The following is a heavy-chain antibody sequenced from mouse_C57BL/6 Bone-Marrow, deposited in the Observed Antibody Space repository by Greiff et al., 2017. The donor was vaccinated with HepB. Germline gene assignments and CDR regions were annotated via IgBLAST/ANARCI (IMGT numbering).Heavy chain of an antibody. CDR1: GYTFTDYE. V-gene: IGHV1-15*01. J-gene: IGHJ3*01. D-gene: IGHD1-1*01. Sequence: QVQLKESGAELVRPGASVTLSCKASGYTFTDYEMHWVKQTPVHGLEWIGAIDPETGGTAYNQKFKGKAILTADKSSSTAYMELRSLTSEDSAVYYCTDYYYGSQAWFAYWGQGTLVTVSA. CDR3: TDYYYGSQAWFAY. CDR2: IDPETGGT.